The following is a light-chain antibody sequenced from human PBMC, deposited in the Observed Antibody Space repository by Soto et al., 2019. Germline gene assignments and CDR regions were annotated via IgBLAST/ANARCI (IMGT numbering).Light chain of an antibody. CDR3: CSYAGSYTVI. J-gene: IGLJ2*01. CDR1: SSDVGFYNY. CDR2: DVS. Sequence: HSVLTQPRSVSGSPGQSVTISCTGTSSDVGFYNYVSWYQQHPGKAPKLMIYDVSGRPSGVPDRFSGSKSGNTASLTISGLQAEDEAEYYCCSYAGSYTVIFGGGTKLTVL. V-gene: IGLV2-11*01.